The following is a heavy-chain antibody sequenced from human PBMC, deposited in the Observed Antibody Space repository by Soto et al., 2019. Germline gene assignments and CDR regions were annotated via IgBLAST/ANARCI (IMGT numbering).Heavy chain of an antibody. CDR3: AKGAFHRYGSGSYYRHPYFDY. CDR2: ISGSGGST. V-gene: IGHV3-23*01. CDR1: GFTLSSYA. J-gene: IGHJ4*02. D-gene: IGHD3-10*01. Sequence: PGGSLRLSCAASGFTLSSYAMSWVRQAPGEGLEWVSAISGSGGSTYYADSVKGRFTISRDNSKNTLYLQMNSLRAEDTAVYYCAKGAFHRYGSGSYYRHPYFDYWGQGTLVTVSS.